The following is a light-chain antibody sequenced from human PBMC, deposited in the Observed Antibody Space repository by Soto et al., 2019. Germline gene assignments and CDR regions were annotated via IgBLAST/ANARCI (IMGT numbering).Light chain of an antibody. V-gene: IGKV3-11*01. CDR3: QQRSNWPPVT. J-gene: IGKJ4*01. Sequence: EIVLTPSPAPPSLSPGERATLSCRASQSINRHLAWYRQKPGQAPRLLIYDASNRATGIPARFSGSGSGTDFTLTISSLEPEDFGVYYCQQRSNWPPVTFGGGTKVDIK. CDR2: DAS. CDR1: QSINRH.